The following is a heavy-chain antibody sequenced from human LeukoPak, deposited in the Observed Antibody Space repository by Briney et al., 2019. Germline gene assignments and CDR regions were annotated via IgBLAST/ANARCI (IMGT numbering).Heavy chain of an antibody. CDR1: GFTFSSYS. D-gene: IGHD3-3*01. CDR2: ISSSSSYI. CDR3: ASQIFGVVLTGY. V-gene: IGHV3-21*01. Sequence: GGSLRLSCAASGFTFSSYSMNWVRQAPGKGLEWVSSISSSSSYIYYADSVKGRFTISRDNAKNSLYLQMNSLRAEDTAVYYCASQIFGVVLTGYWGQGTLVTVSS. J-gene: IGHJ4*02.